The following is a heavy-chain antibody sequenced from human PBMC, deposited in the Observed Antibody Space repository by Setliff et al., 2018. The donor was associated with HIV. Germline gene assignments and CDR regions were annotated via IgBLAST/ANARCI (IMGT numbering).Heavy chain of an antibody. CDR3: ARGMDYYDTSGYYQYYLDY. D-gene: IGHD3-22*01. V-gene: IGHV1-2*04. CDR1: GYSFTDYY. J-gene: IGHJ4*02. CDR2: INPKSDGT. Sequence: ASVKVSCKASGYSFTDYYIHWVRQAPGQGLEWMGWINPKSDGTNDAQQFRGWITMTRDTYSSTAYMELSRLRSDDTAVYYCARGMDYYDTSGYYQYYLDYWGQGTLVTVSS.